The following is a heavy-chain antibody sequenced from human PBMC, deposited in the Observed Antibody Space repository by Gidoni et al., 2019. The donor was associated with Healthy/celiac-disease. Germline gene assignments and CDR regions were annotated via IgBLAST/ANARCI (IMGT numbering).Heavy chain of an antibody. D-gene: IGHD6-13*01. J-gene: IGHJ4*02. CDR2: ISSSSSYI. V-gene: IGHV3-21*01. CDR1: GFTFSSYS. Sequence: EVQLVASGGGLVKPGGSLRLYCAASGFTFSSYSLHWVRQAPGKGLEGVSAISSSSSYIYYADSVKGRFTISRDNAKNSLYLQMNSLRAEDTAVYYCAREGYSSSWYGHWDWGQGTLVTVSS. CDR3: AREGYSSSWYGHWD.